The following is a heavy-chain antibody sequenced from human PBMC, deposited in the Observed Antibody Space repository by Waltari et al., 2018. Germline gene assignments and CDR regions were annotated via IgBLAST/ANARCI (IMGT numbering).Heavy chain of an antibody. V-gene: IGHV3-21*06. Sequence: ELQLVESGGGLVSPGGSLRLACAASGFIFRSSSINGVRQAPGKGLEWGSSIISRSNYIYYADSVKGRFAISRDNAKNSLYLQMNSLRAEDTAVYYCARATVTTFNYFGLDVWGQGTTVTVSS. D-gene: IGHD4-17*01. J-gene: IGHJ6*02. CDR2: IISRSNYI. CDR3: ARATVTTFNYFGLDV. CDR1: GFIFRSSS.